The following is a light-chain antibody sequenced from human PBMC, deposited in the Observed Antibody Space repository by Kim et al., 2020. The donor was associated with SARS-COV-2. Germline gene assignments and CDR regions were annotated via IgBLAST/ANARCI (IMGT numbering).Light chain of an antibody. Sequence: GSRRRAAAVPDFVRWSQQRPGGVPTTLIYADNQRPAGVPVRFAGSMDSSTNSATLTISGLKTEDEADYYCQSYDSSNQGVVFGGGTQLTVL. CDR2: ADN. J-gene: IGLJ2*01. CDR3: QSYDSSNQGVV. CDR1: RAAAVPDF. V-gene: IGLV6-57*03.